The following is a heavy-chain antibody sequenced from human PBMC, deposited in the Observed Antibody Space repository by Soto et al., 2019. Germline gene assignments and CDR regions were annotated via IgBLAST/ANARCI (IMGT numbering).Heavy chain of an antibody. Sequence: PGGSLRLSCAASGFTFSSYSMSWFRQAPGKGLEWVSGFRSGGDDDTTYYADSVRGRFTISRDNSKNTLFLQMNSLRAEDTAIYYCAKKVNSGSGSQFFDYWGQGTLVTVFS. J-gene: IGHJ4*02. CDR2: FRSGGDDDTT. V-gene: IGHV3-23*01. CDR3: AKKVNSGSGSQFFDY. CDR1: GFTFSSYS. D-gene: IGHD3-10*01.